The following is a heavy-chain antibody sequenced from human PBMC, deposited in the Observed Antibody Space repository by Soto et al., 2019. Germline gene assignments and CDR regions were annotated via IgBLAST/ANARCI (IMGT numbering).Heavy chain of an antibody. V-gene: IGHV3-72*01. D-gene: IGHD3-22*01. CDR3: VRATYFSDSSGYTRCLAS. CDR2: SRDKPQAYST. Sequence: PGGALRLSCAGSGFTLSDHYIDWVRPAPGKGLEWVGRSRDKPQAYSTTYAASVKGRFTASRDESKNSAYLQMNSLKTEDTAVYYCVRATYFSDSSGYTRCLASWGQGTLVTVSS. CDR1: GFTLSDHY. J-gene: IGHJ4*02.